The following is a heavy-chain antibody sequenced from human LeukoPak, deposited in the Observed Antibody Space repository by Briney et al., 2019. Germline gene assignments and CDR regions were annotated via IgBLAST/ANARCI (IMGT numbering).Heavy chain of an antibody. CDR2: ISGSGGST. CDR3: AKEGQYYDFWSGYYY. V-gene: IGHV3-23*01. CDR1: GFTFSSYA. D-gene: IGHD3-3*01. J-gene: IGHJ4*02. Sequence: GGSLGLSCAASGFTFSSYAMSWVRQAPGKGLEWVSAISGSGGSTYYADSVKGRFTISRDNSKNTLYLQMNSLRAEDTAVYYCAKEGQYYDFWSGYYYWGQGTLVTVSS.